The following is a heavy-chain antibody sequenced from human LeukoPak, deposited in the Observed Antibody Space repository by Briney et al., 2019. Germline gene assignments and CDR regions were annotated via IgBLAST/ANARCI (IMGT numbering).Heavy chain of an antibody. Sequence: PSETLSLTCTVSGGSISTYSWTWLRQSPGKGLEWIGSVVTTTTNYSPALRSRVAISVHTSKNQFSLRLEAVTTADTAVYFCARDTTVSSGIQFWGHGALVTVS. CDR2: VVTTTT. V-gene: IGHV4-4*07. D-gene: IGHD5/OR15-5a*01. CDR3: ARDTTVSSGIQF. CDR1: GGSISTYS. J-gene: IGHJ4*01.